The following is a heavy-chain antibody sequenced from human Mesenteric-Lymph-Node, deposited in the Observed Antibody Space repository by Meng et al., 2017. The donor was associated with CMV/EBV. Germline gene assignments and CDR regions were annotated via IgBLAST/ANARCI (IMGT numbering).Heavy chain of an antibody. CDR2: INPNSGGT. J-gene: IGHJ4*02. D-gene: IGHD1-26*01. CDR1: GYTLTAYF. V-gene: IGHV1-2*02. Sequence: ASVKVSCKASGYTLTAYFMHWVRQAPGQGLEWMGWINPNSGGTNYAQKFQGRVTMTRDTSISTAYMELSRLRSDDTAVYYCARGGLRVVGATGVDYWGQGTLVTVSS. CDR3: ARGGLRVVGATGVDY.